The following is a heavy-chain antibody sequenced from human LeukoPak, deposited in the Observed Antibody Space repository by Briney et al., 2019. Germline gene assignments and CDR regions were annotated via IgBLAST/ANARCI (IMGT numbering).Heavy chain of an antibody. J-gene: IGHJ4*02. Sequence: SETLSLTCAVSGVSFNGYYWSWVRQTPGKGLEWIGEINHSGYTNDSPSLKSRVTLSIDTSRKQFSLNLRSVTVADTGIYYCTRMTTGHDYWGQGTLLTVSS. V-gene: IGHV4-34*01. D-gene: IGHD4-17*01. CDR1: GVSFNGYY. CDR2: INHSGYT. CDR3: TRMTTGHDY.